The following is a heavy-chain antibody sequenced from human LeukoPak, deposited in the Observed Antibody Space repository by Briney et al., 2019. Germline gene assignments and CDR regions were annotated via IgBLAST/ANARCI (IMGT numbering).Heavy chain of an antibody. V-gene: IGHV4-59*08. CDR2: IYYSGST. CDR1: GGSVGFYY. D-gene: IGHD1-20*01. J-gene: IGHJ4*02. CDR3: ARHGSADNWKLFDY. Sequence: SETLSLTCTVSGGSVGFYYWTWIRRPPAKGVAGSGYIYYSGSTNYNPSLKSRVTISVDTSKNQFSLKLSSVTAADTAVYYCARHGSADNWKLFDYWGQGTLVTVSS.